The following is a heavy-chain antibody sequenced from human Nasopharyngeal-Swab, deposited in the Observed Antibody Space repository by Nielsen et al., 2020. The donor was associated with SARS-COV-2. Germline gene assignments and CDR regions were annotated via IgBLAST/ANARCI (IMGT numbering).Heavy chain of an antibody. Sequence: SETLSLICAVSGGSISSSNWWSWVRQPPGKGLEWIGEIYHSGSTNYNPSLKSRVTISVDKSKNQFSLKLSSVTAADTAVYYCARTRDYGGNSDFDYWGLGTLVTVSS. CDR1: GGSISSSNW. J-gene: IGHJ4*02. CDR3: ARTRDYGGNSDFDY. V-gene: IGHV4-4*02. D-gene: IGHD4-23*01. CDR2: IYHSGST.